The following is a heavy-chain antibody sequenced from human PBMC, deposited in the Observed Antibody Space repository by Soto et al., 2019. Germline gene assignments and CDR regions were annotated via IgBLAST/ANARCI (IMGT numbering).Heavy chain of an antibody. J-gene: IGHJ4*02. D-gene: IGHD3-10*01. CDR3: GRKEYYSDY. CDR1: GGSISGYF. V-gene: IGHV4-59*01. Sequence: PSETLSLTCTVSGGSISGYFWTWIRQPPGKGLEWIGYISHTGITNYNSSLKSRVTMSVDTSKNQFSLRVSSLTAADTAVYYCGRKEYYSDYWGQGILVTVSS. CDR2: ISHTGIT.